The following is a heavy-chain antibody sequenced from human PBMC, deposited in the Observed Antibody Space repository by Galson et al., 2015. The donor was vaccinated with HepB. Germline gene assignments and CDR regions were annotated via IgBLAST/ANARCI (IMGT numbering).Heavy chain of an antibody. J-gene: IGHJ6*02. CDR2: TYYRSKWYS. CDR1: GDSVSSNSAA. CDR3: ARVAGTIYYYGMDV. D-gene: IGHD6-19*01. Sequence: CAISGDSVSSNSAAWNWIRRSPSRGPEWLGRTYYRSKWYSDYAVSARSRISINVDTSRNQFSLQLNSATPEDTAVYYCARVAGTIYYYGMDVWGQGTTVTVSS. V-gene: IGHV6-1*01.